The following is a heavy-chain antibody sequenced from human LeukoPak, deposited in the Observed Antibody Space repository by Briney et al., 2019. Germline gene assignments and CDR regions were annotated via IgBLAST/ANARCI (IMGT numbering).Heavy chain of an antibody. D-gene: IGHD3-22*01. CDR1: GGTFSSYA. J-gene: IGHJ4*02. CDR3: ARHYYDSSGHPSGYFDY. CDR2: IIPIFGTA. V-gene: IGHV1-69*13. Sequence: SVKVSCKASGGTFSSYAISWVRQAPGQGLGWMGGIIPIFGTANYAQKSQGRVTITADESTSTAYMELRSLRSDDTAVYYCARHYYDSSGHPSGYFDYWGQGTLVTVSS.